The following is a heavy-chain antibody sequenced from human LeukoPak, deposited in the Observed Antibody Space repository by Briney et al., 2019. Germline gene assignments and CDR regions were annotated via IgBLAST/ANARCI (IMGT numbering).Heavy chain of an antibody. CDR3: TRDAYMLGKY. D-gene: IGHD3-10*02. V-gene: IGHV3-49*03. CDR1: GFTFSDYY. CDR2: IRSEAFGGTT. J-gene: IGHJ4*02. Sequence: PGGSLRLSCAASGFTFSDYYMSWFRQAPGKGLEWVGFIRSEAFGGTTEYAASVKGRFTMSRDDSKSIAYLQMNSLKTEDTAVYYCTRDAYMLGKYWGQGTLVTVSS.